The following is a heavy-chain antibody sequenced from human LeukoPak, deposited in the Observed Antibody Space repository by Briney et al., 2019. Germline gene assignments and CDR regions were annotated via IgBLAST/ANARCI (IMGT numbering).Heavy chain of an antibody. D-gene: IGHD6-19*01. Sequence: SQTLSLTCAISGDSVSSNSAAWNWIRQSPSRGLEWLGRTYYRSKWYNDYAVSVKSRITINPDTSKNQFSLQLNSVTPEDTAVYYCARGGLAQWLLYYYYYMDDWGKGTTVTVSS. CDR2: TYYRSKWYN. CDR3: ARGGLAQWLLYYYYYMDD. V-gene: IGHV6-1*01. J-gene: IGHJ6*03. CDR1: GDSVSSNSAA.